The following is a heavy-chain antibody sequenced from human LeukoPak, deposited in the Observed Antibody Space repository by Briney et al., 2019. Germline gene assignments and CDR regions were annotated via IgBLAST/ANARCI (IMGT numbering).Heavy chain of an antibody. CDR2: IPYDESNK. V-gene: IGHV3-30*18. D-gene: IGHD3-22*01. J-gene: IGHJ3*02. CDR3: AKEAVNYYDSSGYFDDAFDI. CDR1: GFTFSSYG. Sequence: GGSLRLSCAASGFTFSSYGMHWVRQAPGKGLEWVAVIPYDESNKYYADSVKGRFTISRDNSKNTLYLQMNSLRAEDTAVYYCAKEAVNYYDSSGYFDDAFDIWGQGTMVTVSS.